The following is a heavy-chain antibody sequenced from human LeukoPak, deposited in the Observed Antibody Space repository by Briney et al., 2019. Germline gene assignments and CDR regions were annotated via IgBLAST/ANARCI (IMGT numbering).Heavy chain of an antibody. V-gene: IGHV1-18*01. D-gene: IGHD3-10*01. CDR3: ARATYYYGSGSFYDP. Sequence: ASVKVSCKASGYTFTSYGISWVRQAPGQGLEWMGWISAYNGNTNYAQKLQGRVTLTTGTFTSTAYMELRSLRFDDTAMYYCARATYYYGSGSFYDPWGQGTLVTVSS. J-gene: IGHJ5*02. CDR2: ISAYNGNT. CDR1: GYTFTSYG.